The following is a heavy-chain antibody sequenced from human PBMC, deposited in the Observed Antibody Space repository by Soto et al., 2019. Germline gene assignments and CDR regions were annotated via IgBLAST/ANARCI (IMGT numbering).Heavy chain of an antibody. CDR1: GFTFSSYW. V-gene: IGHV3-7*01. D-gene: IGHD1-26*01. J-gene: IGHJ4*02. CDR2: IKQDGSEK. CDR3: ARESGGPRPASYFDY. Sequence: EVQLVESGGGLVQPGGSLRLSCAASGFTFSSYWMSWVRQAPGKGLEWVANIKQDGSEKYYVDSVKGRFTISRDNAKKSLYLQMNSLRAEDTAVYYCARESGGPRPASYFDYWGQGTLVTVSS.